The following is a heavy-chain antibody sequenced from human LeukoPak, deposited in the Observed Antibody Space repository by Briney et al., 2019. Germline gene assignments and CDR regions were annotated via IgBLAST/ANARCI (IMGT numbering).Heavy chain of an antibody. J-gene: IGHJ5*02. D-gene: IGHD6-13*01. V-gene: IGHV5-51*01. CDR1: GYSFTSYW. CDR2: IYPGDSDT. CDR3: ARDPYTSSSWYRGRANNWFDP. Sequence: GESLKISCKGSGYSFTSYWIGWVRQMPGKGLEWMGIIYPGDSDTRYSPSFQGQVTISADKSISTAYLQWSSLKASDTAMYYCARDPYTSSSWYRGRANNWFDPWGQGTLVTVSS.